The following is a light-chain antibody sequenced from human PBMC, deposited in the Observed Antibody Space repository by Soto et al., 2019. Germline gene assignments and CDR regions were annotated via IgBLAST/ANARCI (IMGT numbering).Light chain of an antibody. V-gene: IGKV1-39*01. J-gene: IGKJ1*01. CDR3: HQNAATPWT. CDR1: QNIGVY. Sequence: DIQMTQSPSSLSASVGDRVTITCRASQNIGVYLIWYQKKPGKAPTLLIHAASSLHSGVPATFSGSGSGTDFALTISSLQPEDFATYYCHQNAATPWTFAQGTKVEIK. CDR2: AAS.